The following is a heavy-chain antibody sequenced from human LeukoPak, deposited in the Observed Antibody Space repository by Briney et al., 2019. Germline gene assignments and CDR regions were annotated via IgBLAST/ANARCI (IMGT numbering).Heavy chain of an antibody. D-gene: IGHD6-19*01. CDR2: IKQDGSEK. V-gene: IGHV3-7*01. CDR3: ARDSSGWHPDY. J-gene: IGHJ4*02. Sequence: GGSLRLSCAASGFTFSSYWMSWVRQAPGKGLEWVANIKQDGSEKYYVDSVKGRFTISRDNAKNSLYLQVNSLRAEDTAVYYCARDSSGWHPDYWGQGTLVTVSS. CDR1: GFTFSSYW.